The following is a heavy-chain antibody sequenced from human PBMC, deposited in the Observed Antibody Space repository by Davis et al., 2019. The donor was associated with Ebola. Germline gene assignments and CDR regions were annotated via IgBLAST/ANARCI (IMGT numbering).Heavy chain of an antibody. J-gene: IGHJ4*02. Sequence: GESLKISCVASGFTFNSFAMNWVRQAPGKGLEWISYISDSGSTTYYTDSVKGRFTISRDNAKNSLYLQMNTLRVEDTAIYYCVPGTWIRGQGTLVTVSS. V-gene: IGHV3-48*03. CDR1: GFTFNSFA. D-gene: IGHD5-18*01. CDR2: ISDSGSTT. CDR3: VPGTWI.